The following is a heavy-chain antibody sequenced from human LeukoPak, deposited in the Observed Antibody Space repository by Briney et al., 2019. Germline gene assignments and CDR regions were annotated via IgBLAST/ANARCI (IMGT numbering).Heavy chain of an antibody. CDR1: GYTFTSYA. D-gene: IGHD3-10*01. V-gene: IGHV1-3*01. CDR3: AREIVAYYGSGSYYGLRHLYGMDV. J-gene: IGHJ6*02. Sequence: GASVKVPCKASGYTFTSYAMHWVRQAPGQRLEWMGWINAGNGNTKYSQKFQGRVTITRDTSASTAYMELSSLRSEDTAVYYCAREIVAYYGSGSYYGLRHLYGMDVWGQGTTVTVSS. CDR2: INAGNGNT.